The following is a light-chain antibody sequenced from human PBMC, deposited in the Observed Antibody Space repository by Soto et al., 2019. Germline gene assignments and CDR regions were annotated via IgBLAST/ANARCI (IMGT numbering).Light chain of an antibody. CDR3: ATWDDSGNGYD. CDR1: SSTIEGNT. J-gene: IGLJ1*01. CDR2: DND. Sequence: SVLTQPASASGTPGQRVTISAPGSSSTIEGNTVSWYQQVPGTAPKLLIYDNDERPSGVPGRFSGSKSGTSASLAISGLQSEDEDDYSCATWDDSGNGYDFGPGTKVTVL. V-gene: IGLV1-44*01.